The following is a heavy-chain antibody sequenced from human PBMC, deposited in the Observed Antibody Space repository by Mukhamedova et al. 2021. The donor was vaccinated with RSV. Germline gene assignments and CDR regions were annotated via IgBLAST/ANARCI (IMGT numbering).Heavy chain of an antibody. Sequence: TFSSYWMSWVRQAPGKGLEWVANIKQDGSEKYYVDSVKGRFTISRDNAKNSLYLQMNSLRAEDTAVYYCARDRNTVTTSYGMDVW. CDR3: ARDRNTVTTSYGMDV. D-gene: IGHD4-17*01. V-gene: IGHV3-7*03. CDR1: TFSSYW. CDR2: IKQDGSEK. J-gene: IGHJ6*01.